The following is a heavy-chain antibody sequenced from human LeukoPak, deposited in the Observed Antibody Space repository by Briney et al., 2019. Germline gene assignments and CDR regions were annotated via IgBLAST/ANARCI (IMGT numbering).Heavy chain of an antibody. V-gene: IGHV3-9*01. D-gene: IGHD3-3*01. CDR3: ARDARDFWSGYYINWFDP. Sequence: SLRLSCAASGFTFDDYAMHWVRQAPGKGLEWVSGISWNGGHIGYADSVKGRFTISRDNRKNSLYLQMNSVRAEDTAVYYCARDARDFWSGYYINWFDPWGQGTLVTVSS. CDR1: GFTFDDYA. CDR2: ISWNGGHI. J-gene: IGHJ5*02.